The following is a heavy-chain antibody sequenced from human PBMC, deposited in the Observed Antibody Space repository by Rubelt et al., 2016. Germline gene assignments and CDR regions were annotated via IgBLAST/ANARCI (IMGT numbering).Heavy chain of an antibody. CDR3: VGMFTSGWFFDY. Sequence: EVQLVESGGGLVQPGGSVRLSCSASGFTLSSHTMHWVRQAPGKGLEYVSGISSNGGSTNYADPVKGRFTISRDNSKNTLYLQMSSLRPDDTAVYYCVGMFTSGWFFDYWGQGTLVSVSS. CDR2: ISSNGGST. CDR1: GFTLSSHT. J-gene: IGHJ4*02. V-gene: IGHV3-64D*09. D-gene: IGHD6-19*01.